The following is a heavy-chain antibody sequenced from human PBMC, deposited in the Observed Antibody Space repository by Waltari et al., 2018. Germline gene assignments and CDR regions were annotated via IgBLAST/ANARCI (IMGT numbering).Heavy chain of an antibody. D-gene: IGHD6-13*01. V-gene: IGHV1-3*01. CDR1: GYTFTSYA. Sequence: QVQLVQSGAEVKKPGASVKVSCKASGYTFTSYAMHWVRQAPGQRLEWMGWINAGNGNTKYSQQFQGRVTITRDTSASTAYMELSSLRSEDTAVYYCARDLYTPLYSSSWLFDYWGQGTLVTVSS. CDR2: INAGNGNT. CDR3: ARDLYTPLYSSSWLFDY. J-gene: IGHJ4*02.